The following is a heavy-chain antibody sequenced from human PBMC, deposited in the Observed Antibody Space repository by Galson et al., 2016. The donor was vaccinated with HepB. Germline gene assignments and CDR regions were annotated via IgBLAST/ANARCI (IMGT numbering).Heavy chain of an antibody. Sequence: NNMIWVRQAPGKGLEWVSVIYGGDRTQYADSVKGRFIISRDKSNNSLSLQMNNVRVDDTAVYYCATRFCRAGSCYSGVLDSWGQGIRVTVSS. J-gene: IGHJ4*02. V-gene: IGHV3-53*01. D-gene: IGHD2-15*01. CDR2: IYGGDRT. CDR3: ATRFCRAGSCYSGVLDS. CDR1: NN.